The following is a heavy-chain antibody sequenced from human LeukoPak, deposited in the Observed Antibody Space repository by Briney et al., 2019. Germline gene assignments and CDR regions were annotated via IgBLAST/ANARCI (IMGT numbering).Heavy chain of an antibody. CDR3: ARDPPSRDSSGYYLNYYYYMDV. Sequence: GASVNVSCKASGYTFTGYYMHWVRQAPGQGLEWMGWINPNSGGTNYAQKLQGRVTMNRDTSTSTAYMELSRLRSDDTAVYYCARDPPSRDSSGYYLNYYYYMDVWGKGTTVTVSS. D-gene: IGHD3-22*01. J-gene: IGHJ6*03. V-gene: IGHV1-2*02. CDR1: GYTFTGYY. CDR2: INPNSGGT.